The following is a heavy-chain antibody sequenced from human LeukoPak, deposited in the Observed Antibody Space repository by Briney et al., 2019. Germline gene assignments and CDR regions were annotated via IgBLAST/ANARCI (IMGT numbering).Heavy chain of an antibody. CDR2: ISSSSSYI. CDR3: ARAPYGSGSYYNVPFDY. CDR1: GFTFSSYS. Sequence: PGGSLRLSCAASGFTFSSYSMNWVRQAPGKGLEWVSSISSSSSYIYYADSVKGRFTISRDNAKNSLYLQMNSLKAEDTAVYYCARAPYGSGSYYNVPFDYWGQGTLVTVSS. J-gene: IGHJ4*02. D-gene: IGHD3-10*01. V-gene: IGHV3-21*01.